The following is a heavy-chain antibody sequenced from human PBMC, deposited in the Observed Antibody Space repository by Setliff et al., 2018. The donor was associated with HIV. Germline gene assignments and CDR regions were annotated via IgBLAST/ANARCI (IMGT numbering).Heavy chain of an antibody. Sequence: GESLKISCAASGFTVSSNSMSWVRQAPGKGLEWVSVIYSDGSSYYADSVRGRFTISRDNAKNSLYLQMNSLRAEDTAVYYCARDAPGGGGNSGYYMDVWGKGTTVTVSS. CDR2: IYSDGSS. V-gene: IGHV3-53*01. CDR1: GFTVSSNS. J-gene: IGHJ6*03. D-gene: IGHD2-21*02. CDR3: ARDAPGGGGNSGYYMDV.